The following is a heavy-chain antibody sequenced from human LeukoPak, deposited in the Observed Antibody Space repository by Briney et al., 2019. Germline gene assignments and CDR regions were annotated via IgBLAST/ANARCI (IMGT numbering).Heavy chain of an antibody. CDR2: ISGSGGST. D-gene: IGHD3-10*01. CDR1: GLTFSTAW. V-gene: IGHV3-23*01. CDR3: ARDLWFGEFPSYGMDV. J-gene: IGHJ6*02. Sequence: GGSLRLSCSASGLTFSTAWMSWVRQAPGKGLEWVSAISGSGGSTYYADSVKGRFTISRDNSKNSLYLQMNSLRAEDTAVYYCARDLWFGEFPSYGMDVWGQGTTVTVSS.